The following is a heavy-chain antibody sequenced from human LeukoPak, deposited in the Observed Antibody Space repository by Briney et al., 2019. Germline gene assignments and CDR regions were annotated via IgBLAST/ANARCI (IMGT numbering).Heavy chain of an antibody. CDR3: ARGFGYAGNYFDS. CDR2: ISVGDSDT. J-gene: IGHJ4*02. CDR1: GYTFSNYW. Sequence: GESLKISCRGSGYTFSNYWIGWVRQMPGKGLEWVGIISVGDSDTRYSPSFQGQVTISDDKSISTAYLQWSSLEASDTAIYHCARGFGYAGNYFDSWGQGTLVTVSS. V-gene: IGHV5-51*01. D-gene: IGHD5-18*01.